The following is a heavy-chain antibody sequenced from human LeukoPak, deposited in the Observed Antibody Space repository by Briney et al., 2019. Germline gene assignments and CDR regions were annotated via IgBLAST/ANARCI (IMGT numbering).Heavy chain of an antibody. J-gene: IGHJ3*02. Sequence: GGSLRLSCAASGFTFSSYAMHWVRQAPGKGLEWVAFIHSDGSNKHYADSVKGRFTISRENSKNTLYLQMNSLRAEDTAVYYCARAKYCSSTSCPDAFDIWGQGTMVTVSS. D-gene: IGHD2-2*01. CDR2: IHSDGSNK. CDR3: ARAKYCSSTSCPDAFDI. V-gene: IGHV3-30*02. CDR1: GFTFSSYA.